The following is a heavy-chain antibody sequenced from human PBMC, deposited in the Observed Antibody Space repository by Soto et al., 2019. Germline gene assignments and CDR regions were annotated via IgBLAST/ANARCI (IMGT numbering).Heavy chain of an antibody. J-gene: IGHJ4*02. V-gene: IGHV3-21*01. Sequence: GGSLRLSCAASGFTFSSYSMNWVRQAPGKGLEWVSSISSSSSYIYYADSVKGRFTISRDNAKNSLYLQMNSLRAEDTAVYYCARGSSYSSSSEDYWGQGTLVTVSS. CDR2: ISSSSSYI. CDR3: ARGSSYSSSSEDY. D-gene: IGHD6-6*01. CDR1: GFTFSSYS.